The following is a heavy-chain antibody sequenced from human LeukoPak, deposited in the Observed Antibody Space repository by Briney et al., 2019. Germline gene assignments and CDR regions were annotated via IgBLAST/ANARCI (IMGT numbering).Heavy chain of an antibody. CDR3: ASGYSPDYGGNTY. V-gene: IGHV3-74*01. CDR2: INSDESST. D-gene: IGHD4-23*01. J-gene: IGHJ4*02. Sequence: GGSLRLSCAASGFTFNNYWMHWVRQAPGKGLVWVSRINSDESSTTYADSVKGRFTISRDNAKNTLYLQMNSLRAEDTAVYYCASGYSPDYGGNTYWGQGTLVTVSS. CDR1: GFTFNNYW.